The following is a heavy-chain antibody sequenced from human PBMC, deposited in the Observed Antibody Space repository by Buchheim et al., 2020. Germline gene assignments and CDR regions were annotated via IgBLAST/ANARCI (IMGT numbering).Heavy chain of an antibody. CDR2: INSDGSSV. D-gene: IGHD4-17*01. J-gene: IGHJ6*02. V-gene: IGHV3-74*01. CDR3: ARGGDDYGDYYGLDV. Sequence: EVQLVESGGGLVQPGGSLRLSCAASGFFFSSNWMHWVRQALGKGLVWVSRINSDGSSVFYADSVKGRFTISRANAKNTLYLQMNSLRAEDTAVYYGARGGDDYGDYYGLDVWGQGTT. CDR1: GFFFSSNW.